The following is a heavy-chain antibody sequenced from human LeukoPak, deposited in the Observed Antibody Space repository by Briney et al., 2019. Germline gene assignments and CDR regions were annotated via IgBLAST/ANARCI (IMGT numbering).Heavy chain of an antibody. V-gene: IGHV3-7*01. CDR1: GFTFRSYY. CDR2: IKQDGSEK. CDR3: ARQWLAFDY. Sequence: PGGSLRLSCVASGFTFRSYYMSWVRQAPGKGLEWVANIKQDGSEKNYVDSVKGRFTISRDNAKNSVFLQMSSLRADDTAVYYCARQWLAFDYWGPGILVTVSP. J-gene: IGHJ4*02. D-gene: IGHD6-19*01.